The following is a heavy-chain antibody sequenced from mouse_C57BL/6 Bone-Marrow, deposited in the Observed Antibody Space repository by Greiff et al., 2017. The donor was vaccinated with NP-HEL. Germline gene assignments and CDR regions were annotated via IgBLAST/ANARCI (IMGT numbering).Heavy chain of an antibody. CDR2: INPNNGGT. Sequence: EVQLQQSGPELVKPGASVKISCTASGYTFTDYYMNWVRQSPGKSLEWIGDINPNNGGTNYNQKFKGKATLTVDKSSNTPYMQLRSLTSEDTAIYYCAKATYYDCDGAMDYWGQGTSVTVSS. D-gene: IGHD2-4*01. CDR3: AKATYYDCDGAMDY. J-gene: IGHJ4*01. CDR1: GYTFTDYY. V-gene: IGHV1-26*01.